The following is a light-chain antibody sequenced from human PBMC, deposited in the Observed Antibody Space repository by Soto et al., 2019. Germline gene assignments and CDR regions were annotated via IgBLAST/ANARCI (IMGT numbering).Light chain of an antibody. CDR2: DAS. CDR3: QQRSNWPT. Sequence: VVLTQSPATLSLSPGEISTFSCRASQNVNNFLACYQQKPGQAPRLLIYDASNRATGIPARFSGSGSGTDFTLTISSLESEDFAIYYCQQRSNWPTFGQGTRLEIK. V-gene: IGKV3-11*01. J-gene: IGKJ5*01. CDR1: QNVNNF.